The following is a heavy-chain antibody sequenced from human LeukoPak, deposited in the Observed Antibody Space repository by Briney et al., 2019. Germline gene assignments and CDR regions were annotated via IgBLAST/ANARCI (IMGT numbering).Heavy chain of an antibody. CDR1: GGSFSSYY. Sequence: KPSETLSLTCAVYGGSFSSYYWSWIRQPPGKGLEWIGEINHSGSTNYNPSLKSRVTISDTSKNQFSLKLSSVTAADTAVYYCARGTKVVPANYWGQGTLVTVSS. J-gene: IGHJ4*02. V-gene: IGHV4-34*01. CDR2: INHSGST. CDR3: ARGTKVVPANY. D-gene: IGHD2-2*01.